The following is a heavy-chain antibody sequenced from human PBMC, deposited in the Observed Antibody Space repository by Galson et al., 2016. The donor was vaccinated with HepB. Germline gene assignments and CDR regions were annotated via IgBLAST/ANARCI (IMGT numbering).Heavy chain of an antibody. CDR1: GGSISTYY. V-gene: IGHV4-59*01. CDR2: ALYTGST. CDR3: ARDVLYSGSDSSLDYHGMDG. D-gene: IGHD5-12*01. Sequence: SETLSLTCSLSGGSISTYYWTWIRQAPGRGLEWIGNALYTGSTNYNPSLKSRLTISIDPSETQFSLKLNSVTAADTAVYYCARDVLYSGSDSSLDYHGMDGWGQGATVTVSS. J-gene: IGHJ6*02.